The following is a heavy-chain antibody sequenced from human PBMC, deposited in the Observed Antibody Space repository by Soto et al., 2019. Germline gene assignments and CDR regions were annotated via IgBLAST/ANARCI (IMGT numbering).Heavy chain of an antibody. V-gene: IGHV3-53*05. J-gene: IGHJ4*02. Sequence: GGSLRLSCTVSGFSVSSNRLGWVRQAPAKGLEWASVIYSGGNTDYADSVKGRFTISRDNSKNTLYLQMNSLRAEDTAVYYCARESLYDSSGYYLYYFDYWGQGTLVTVSS. CDR2: IYSGGNT. D-gene: IGHD3-22*01. CDR3: ARESLYDSSGYYLYYFDY. CDR1: GFSVSSNR.